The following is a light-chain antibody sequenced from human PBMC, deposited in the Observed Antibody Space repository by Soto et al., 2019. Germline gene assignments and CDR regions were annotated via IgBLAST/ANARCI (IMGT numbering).Light chain of an antibody. CDR2: EVS. V-gene: IGLV2-14*01. CDR1: STDIGAYDY. Sequence: QSVLTQPASVSGSPGQSITISCTGTSTDIGAYDYVSRYQQHPGEGPKVIIYEVSNRPSGVSHRFSGSKSGNTASLTISGLQAEDEADYYCSSYTTTSSRVFGGGTKVTVL. J-gene: IGLJ2*01. CDR3: SSYTTTSSRV.